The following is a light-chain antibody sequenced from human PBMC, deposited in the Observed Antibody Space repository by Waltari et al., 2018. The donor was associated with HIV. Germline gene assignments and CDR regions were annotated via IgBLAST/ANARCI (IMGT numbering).Light chain of an antibody. Sequence: QSVLTQPPSASGTPGQRITISCSGSSSNIGSNTVNWYQQLPGTAPKLLSCRNDQRPSGDPELFPGPRSGTSASVAISGLQSQDEADYCCTAWDDSLKGYVCGPGTKVTVL. CDR3: TAWDDSLKGYV. V-gene: IGLV1-44*01. CDR2: RND. CDR1: SSNIGSNT. J-gene: IGLJ1*01.